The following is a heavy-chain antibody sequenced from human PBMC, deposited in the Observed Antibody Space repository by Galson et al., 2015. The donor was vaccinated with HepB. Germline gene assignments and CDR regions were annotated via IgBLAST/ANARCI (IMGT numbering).Heavy chain of an antibody. CDR1: GYTFTSYY. J-gene: IGHJ4*02. CDR3: ARDQRGYSYAPDY. Sequence: SVKVSCKASGYTFTSYYIHWVRQAPGQGLEWMGKINPSGGSTTYAQKFQGRVTMTRDTSTSTVYMELSSLRSEDTALYYCARDQRGYSYAPDYWGQGTLVTVSS. CDR2: INPSGGST. V-gene: IGHV1-46*01. D-gene: IGHD5-18*01.